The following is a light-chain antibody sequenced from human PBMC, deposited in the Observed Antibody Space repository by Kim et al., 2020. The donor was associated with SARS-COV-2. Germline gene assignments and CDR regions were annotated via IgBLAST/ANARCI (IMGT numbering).Light chain of an antibody. V-gene: IGKV3-15*01. J-gene: IGKJ4*01. CDR3: QQYDKWPLT. CDR1: QSVSSN. Sequence: GSPGERATLSCRASQSVSSNLAWYQQKPGQAPRLLMYGASTRATGIPARFSGSGSGTEFTLTISSLQSEDFAVYYCQQYDKWPLTFGGGTKVDIK. CDR2: GAS.